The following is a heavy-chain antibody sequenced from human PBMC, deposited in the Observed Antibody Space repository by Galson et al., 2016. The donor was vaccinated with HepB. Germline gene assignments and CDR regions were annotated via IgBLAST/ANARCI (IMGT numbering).Heavy chain of an antibody. CDR2: TRNKARSYTT. D-gene: IGHD6-6*01. J-gene: IGHJ2*01. V-gene: IGHV3-72*01. CDR1: GFMFSDHY. CDR3: IRASSSSGYWYFDL. Sequence: SLRLSCAASGFMFSDHYMDWVRQAPGKGLEWVARTRNKARSYTTEYAASVKGRFTISKGDPQNSVYLQLNILNTEDTDLYYCIRASSSSGYWYFDLCGRGTQVTVSS.